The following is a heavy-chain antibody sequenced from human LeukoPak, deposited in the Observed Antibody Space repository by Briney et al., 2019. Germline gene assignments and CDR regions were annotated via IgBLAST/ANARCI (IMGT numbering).Heavy chain of an antibody. J-gene: IGHJ3*02. CDR2: IYYSGST. V-gene: IGHV4-39*01. D-gene: IGHD3-22*01. CDR1: GGSISSSSYY. CDR3: ARPGGITMSVGAFDI. Sequence: PSQTLSLTCTVSGGSISSSSYYWGWIRQPPGKGLEWIGSIYYSGSTYYNPSLKSRVTISVETSKNQFSLKLSSVTAADTAVYYCARPGGITMSVGAFDIWGQGTMVTVSS.